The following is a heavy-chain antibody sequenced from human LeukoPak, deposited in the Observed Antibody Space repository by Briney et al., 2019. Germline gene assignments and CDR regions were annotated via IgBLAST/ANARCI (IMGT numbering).Heavy chain of an antibody. CDR1: GFTFTTYA. J-gene: IGHJ4*02. D-gene: IGHD3-10*01. CDR2: IYYNGSA. CDR3: ATLTLYYGSGSYFDY. Sequence: GGSLRLSCAASGFTFTTYAMSWVRQAPGKGLECVSVIYYNGSASYADSVKGRFTISRDNPKNTLFLQMNSLRAEDTALYYCATLTLYYGSGSYFDYWGQGTLVAVSS. V-gene: IGHV3-23*05.